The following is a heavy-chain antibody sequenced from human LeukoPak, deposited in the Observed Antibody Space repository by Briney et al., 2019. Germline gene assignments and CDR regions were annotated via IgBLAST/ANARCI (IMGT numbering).Heavy chain of an antibody. CDR1: GFTFSANN. J-gene: IGHJ4*02. Sequence: PGGSLRLSCAVSGFTFSANNMHWVRQAPGKGLEWVTFIDHDGSQKFYADSVKGRFTISRDNSKNALYLHINSLRPEDTAVYYCAEDGGGGTYSFDYWGQGSLVTVSS. D-gene: IGHD3-16*01. V-gene: IGHV3-30*02. CDR3: AEDGGGGTYSFDY. CDR2: IDHDGSQK.